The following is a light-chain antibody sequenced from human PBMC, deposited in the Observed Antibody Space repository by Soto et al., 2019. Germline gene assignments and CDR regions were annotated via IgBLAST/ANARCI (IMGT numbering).Light chain of an antibody. CDR2: DAS. Sequence: EIVLTQSPATLSLSPGERATLSCRASQSVSNFLAWYQQKPGQAPRLLISDASNRATGIPGRFSGSGSGTDFSLTNSSLEPEDFAVYYCQQRSNWPWTFGQGTKVEIK. CDR1: QSVSNF. CDR3: QQRSNWPWT. V-gene: IGKV3-11*01. J-gene: IGKJ1*01.